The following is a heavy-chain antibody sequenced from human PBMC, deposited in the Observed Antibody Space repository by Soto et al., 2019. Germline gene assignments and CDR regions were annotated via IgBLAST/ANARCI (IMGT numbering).Heavy chain of an antibody. J-gene: IGHJ5*02. V-gene: IGHV4-59*01. CDR1: GGSISSYY. CDR3: ARGGNDYSNYVLAWFDP. D-gene: IGHD4-4*01. CDR2: IYYSGST. Sequence: QVQLQESGPGLVKPSETLSLPCTVSGGSISSYYWSWIRQPPGKGLEWIGYIYYSGSTNYNPSLKSRVTITVDTATNQSSLKLSSVTAADTAVYYGARGGNDYSNYVLAWFDPWGQGTLVTVSS.